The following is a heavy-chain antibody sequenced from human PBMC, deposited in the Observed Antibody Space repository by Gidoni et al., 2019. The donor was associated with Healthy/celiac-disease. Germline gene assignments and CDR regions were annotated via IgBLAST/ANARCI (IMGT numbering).Heavy chain of an antibody. CDR1: GFSLSTSGVG. CDR3: AHVDSSGYLPLYYFDY. D-gene: IGHD3-22*01. Sequence: QITLKESGPTLVKPTQTLTLTCPFSGFSLSTSGVGVGWIRQPPGTALEWLALIYWDDDKRYSPSLKSRLTITKDTSKNQVVLTMTNMDPVDTATYYCAHVDSSGYLPLYYFDYWGQGTLVTVSS. V-gene: IGHV2-5*02. J-gene: IGHJ4*02. CDR2: IYWDDDK.